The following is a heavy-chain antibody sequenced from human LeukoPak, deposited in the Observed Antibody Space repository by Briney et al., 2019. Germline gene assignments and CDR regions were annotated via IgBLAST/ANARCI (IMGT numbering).Heavy chain of an antibody. V-gene: IGHV4-39*07. CDR1: GGSISSSSYY. CDR3: ARALHYSSSWPNDY. J-gene: IGHJ4*02. CDR2: IYYSGST. D-gene: IGHD6-13*01. Sequence: PSETLSLTCTVSGGSISSSSYYWGWIRQPPGKGLEWIGSIYYSGSTYYNPSLKSRVTISVDTSKNQFSLKLSSVTAADTAVYYCARALHYSSSWPNDYWGQGTLVTVSS.